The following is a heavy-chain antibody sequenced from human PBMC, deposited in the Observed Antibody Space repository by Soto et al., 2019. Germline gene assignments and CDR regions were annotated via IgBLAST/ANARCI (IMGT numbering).Heavy chain of an antibody. V-gene: IGHV5-51*01. CDR3: ARGGVSTRTFDY. J-gene: IGHJ4*02. CDR1: GYNFAGYW. CDR2: IYPSDSDT. Sequence: EVQLVQSGAEVKKPGESLKISCKGSGYNFAGYWIAWVRQMPGKGLELMGIIYPSDSDTRYRPSFQGQVTISADKSISSAYLQWSSLRASDTAMYYCARGGVSTRTFDYWCQGTPVTVSS. D-gene: IGHD3-3*01.